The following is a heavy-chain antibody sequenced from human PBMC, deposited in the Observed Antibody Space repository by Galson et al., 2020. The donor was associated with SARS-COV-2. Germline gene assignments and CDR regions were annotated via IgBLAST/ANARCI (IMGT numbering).Heavy chain of an antibody. J-gene: IGHJ4*02. Sequence: ETSETLSLTCTVSGVSISSGGYYWTWIRQRPGKGLEWIGYIYSTGSTYSNPSLNSRVMVSLDTSKNQFSLKLSSVTAADTAVYYCARGGYNFGRSDYWGQGTLVTVSS. CDR2: IYSTGST. CDR3: ARGGYNFGRSDY. CDR1: GVSISSGGYY. D-gene: IGHD5-12*01. V-gene: IGHV4-31*03.